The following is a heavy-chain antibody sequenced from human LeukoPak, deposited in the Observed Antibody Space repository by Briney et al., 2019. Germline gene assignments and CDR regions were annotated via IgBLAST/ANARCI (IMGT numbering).Heavy chain of an antibody. CDR3: ARDYDFWSGYLGY. J-gene: IGHJ4*02. V-gene: IGHV3-74*01. CDR1: GFTFSSYW. Sequence: GGSLRLSCAASGFTFSSYWMHWVRQAPGKGLVWVSRISSDGSSTSYADSVKGRFTFSRDNAKNTVYLQMNSLRAEDTAVYYCARDYDFWSGYLGYWGQGTLVTVSS. CDR2: ISSDGSST. D-gene: IGHD3-3*01.